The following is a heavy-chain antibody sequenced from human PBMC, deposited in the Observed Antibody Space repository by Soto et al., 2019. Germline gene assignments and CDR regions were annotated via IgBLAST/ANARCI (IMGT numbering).Heavy chain of an antibody. J-gene: IGHJ4*01. V-gene: IGHV3-23*01. CDR3: AKTGALLMYYDILTGYPDY. CDR2: ISGSGGST. Sequence: EVQLLESGGGLVQPGGSLRLSCAASGFTFSSYAMSWVRQAPGKGLEWVSAISGSGGSTYYADSVKGRFTISRDNSKNTLYLQMNSLRAEDTAVYYCAKTGALLMYYDILTGYPDYWGHGTLVTVST. D-gene: IGHD3-9*01. CDR1: GFTFSSYA.